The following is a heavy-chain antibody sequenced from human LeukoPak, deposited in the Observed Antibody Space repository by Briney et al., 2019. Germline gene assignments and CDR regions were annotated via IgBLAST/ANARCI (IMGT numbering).Heavy chain of an antibody. J-gene: IGHJ4*02. CDR3: ARGGSYYYDSSGYYYLDY. V-gene: IGHV1-46*01. D-gene: IGHD3-22*01. Sequence: ASVKVSCKASGYTFTSYYVHWVRQAPGQGLEWMGIINPSGGSTSYAQKFQGRVTMTRDTSTSTVYMELSSLRSEDTAVYYCARGGSYYYDSSGYYYLDYWGQGTLVTVSS. CDR1: GYTFTSYY. CDR2: INPSGGST.